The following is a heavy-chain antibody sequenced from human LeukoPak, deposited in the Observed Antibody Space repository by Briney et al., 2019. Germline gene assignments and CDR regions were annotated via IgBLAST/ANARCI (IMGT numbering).Heavy chain of an antibody. D-gene: IGHD2-15*01. J-gene: IGHJ4*02. CDR3: ARGGCSGGTCPLDY. Sequence: PGQSLRLSCAASGFTFSSYSMNWVRQAPGKGLEWVSYISSSERTLYYADSVKGRFTVSRDNAKNSLYLQMNSLRAEDTAVYYCARGGCSGGTCPLDYWGQGTLVTVSS. V-gene: IGHV3-48*01. CDR2: ISSSERTL. CDR1: GFTFSSYS.